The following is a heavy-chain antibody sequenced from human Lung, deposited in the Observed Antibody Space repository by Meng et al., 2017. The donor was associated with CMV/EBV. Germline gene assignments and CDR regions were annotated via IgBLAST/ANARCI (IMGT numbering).Heavy chain of an antibody. J-gene: IGHJ3*02. CDR2: FGPEDGET. Sequence: ASVKVSXKVSGNTLTELSVDWIRQSPGKGLEWMGGFGPEDGETAYAQKFQGRVSITKDTSKNTAYMELSGLRSEDTAVYYWTATASTYFFDAFDIWGQGTVVTVSS. D-gene: IGHD2-21*02. CDR3: TATASTYFFDAFDI. V-gene: IGHV1-24*01. CDR1: GNTLTELS.